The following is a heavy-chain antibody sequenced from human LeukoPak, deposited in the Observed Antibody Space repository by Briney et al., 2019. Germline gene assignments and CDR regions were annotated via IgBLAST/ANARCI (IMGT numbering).Heavy chain of an antibody. D-gene: IGHD3-22*01. CDR2: IGTNPAAT. V-gene: IGHV3-23*01. Sequence: PGGSLRLSCVASGLMFSNYAMNWVRQAPGKGLEWVALIGTNPAATHYPDSVQGRFTISRDNSRNTLYLQMNSLRVEDTATYYCAKDLDSTGYYSYNYWGQGTLVTVSS. CDR1: GLMFSNYA. CDR3: AKDLDSTGYYSYNY. J-gene: IGHJ4*02.